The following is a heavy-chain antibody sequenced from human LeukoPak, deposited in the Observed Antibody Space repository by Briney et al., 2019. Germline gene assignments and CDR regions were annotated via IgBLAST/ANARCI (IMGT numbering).Heavy chain of an antibody. Sequence: PSETLSLTCTVSGGSISSYYWSWIRQPPGKGLEWIGYVYYSGSTNYNPPLKSRVTISVDTSKNQFSLKLSSVTAADTAVYYCARSRSDYYYYYMDVWGKGTTVTVSS. CDR3: ARSRSDYYYYYMDV. CDR2: VYYSGST. V-gene: IGHV4-59*01. J-gene: IGHJ6*03. CDR1: GGSISSYY.